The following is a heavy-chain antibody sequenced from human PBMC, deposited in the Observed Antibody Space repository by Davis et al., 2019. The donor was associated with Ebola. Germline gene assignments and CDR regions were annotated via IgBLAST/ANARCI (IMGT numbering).Heavy chain of an antibody. V-gene: IGHV4-59*11. D-gene: IGHD3-3*01. CDR3: ARGSYYDFWSGYYVDY. CDR1: GFIFSDHY. CDR2: IYYSGST. Sequence: PGGSLRLSCAASGFIFSDHYMDWVRQAPGKGLEWIGYIYYSGSTNYNPSLKSRVTISVDTSKNQFSLKLSSVSAADTAVYYCARGSYYDFWSGYYVDYWGQGTLVTVSS. J-gene: IGHJ4*02.